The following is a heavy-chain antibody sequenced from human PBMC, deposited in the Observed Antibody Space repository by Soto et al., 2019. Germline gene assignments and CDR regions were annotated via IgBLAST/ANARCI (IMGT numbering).Heavy chain of an antibody. CDR3: TRGKLTYHAMDV. CDR2: TFSRSNFDN. CDR1: GDSVSRYTAA. J-gene: IGHJ6*02. Sequence: QVQLQQSGPGLVKPSQTLSLTCAISGDSVSRYTAAWNWVRRSQSRGLEWLGRTFSRSNFDNEYAESVRGRIVISADTSQNQFSLHLNSVTPEDTAVYYCTRGKLTYHAMDVWGQGTTVTVSS. V-gene: IGHV6-1*01. D-gene: IGHD1-7*01.